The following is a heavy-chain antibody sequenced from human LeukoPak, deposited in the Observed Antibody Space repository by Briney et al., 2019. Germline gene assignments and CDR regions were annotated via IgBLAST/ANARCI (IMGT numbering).Heavy chain of an antibody. CDR3: ARDPAYSSSTFDY. J-gene: IGHJ4*02. CDR2: ISSSSSYI. CDR1: GFTFSSYS. Sequence: PGGSLRLSCAASGFTFSSYSMIWVRQAPGKGLEWVSSISSSSSYIYYADSVKGRFTISRDNAKNSLYLQMNSLRAEDTAVYYCARDPAYSSSTFDYWGQGALVTVSS. V-gene: IGHV3-21*01. D-gene: IGHD6-6*01.